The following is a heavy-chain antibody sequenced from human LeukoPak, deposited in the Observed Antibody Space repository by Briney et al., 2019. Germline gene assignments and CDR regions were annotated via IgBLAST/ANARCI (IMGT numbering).Heavy chain of an antibody. CDR3: AKLYYDYVWGSYRYYFFDD. V-gene: IGHV3-23*01. CDR2: ISGSSGRT. Sequence: PGGSLRLSCAASGFTFSSYSMNWVRQAPGKGLEWVSGISGSSGRTYYADSVKGRFTISRENSKNTLYLQMNSLRAEDTALYHCAKLYYDYVWGSYRYYFFDDWGQGTLVTVSS. CDR1: GFTFSSYS. D-gene: IGHD3-16*02. J-gene: IGHJ4*02.